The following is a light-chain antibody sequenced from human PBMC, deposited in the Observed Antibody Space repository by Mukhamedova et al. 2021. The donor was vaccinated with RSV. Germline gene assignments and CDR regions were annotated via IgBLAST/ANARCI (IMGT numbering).Light chain of an antibody. Sequence: ITIPCTGTSSDVGGYNYVSWYQQHPGKAPKLMIYDVSNRPSGVSNRFSGSKSGNTASLTISGLQAEDEADYYCSSYTSSSTYVFG. CDR1: SSDVGGYNY. J-gene: IGLJ1*01. CDR2: DVS. V-gene: IGLV2-14*04. CDR3: SSYTSSSTYV.